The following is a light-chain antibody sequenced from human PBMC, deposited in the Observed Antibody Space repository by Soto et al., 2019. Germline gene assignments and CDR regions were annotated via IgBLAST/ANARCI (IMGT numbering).Light chain of an antibody. CDR1: QSVSSN. CDR2: GAS. J-gene: IGKJ2*01. V-gene: IGKV3-15*01. CDR3: QQYNNWRYT. Sequence: EIVMTQSPATLSVSPGERATLSCRASQSVSSNLAWYQQKPGQAPRLLIYGASTRATGIPVRFSGSGSGTEFTLTISSLQSEDFAVYYCQQYNNWRYTFGQGTKLEIK.